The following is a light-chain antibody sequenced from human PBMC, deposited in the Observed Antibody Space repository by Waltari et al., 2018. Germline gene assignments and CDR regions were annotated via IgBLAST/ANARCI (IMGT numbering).Light chain of an antibody. CDR1: QTILYISNNKNY. J-gene: IGKJ2*01. CDR2: WAS. CDR3: QQYYTTPYT. Sequence: DIVVTQSPASLAVSLGGRAPINCKSSQTILYISNNKNYLAWYQQKPGQPPKLLIDWASTRESGVPDRFSGSGSGTDFTLTISRLQAEDVAVYYCQQYYTTPYTFGQGTKVESK. V-gene: IGKV4-1*01.